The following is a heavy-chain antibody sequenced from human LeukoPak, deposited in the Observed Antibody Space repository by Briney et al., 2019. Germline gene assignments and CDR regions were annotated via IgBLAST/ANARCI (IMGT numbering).Heavy chain of an antibody. CDR3: ARDSSGYYRIDY. Sequence: PSETLSLTCAVYGGALSGYYWSWIRQPPGKGLEWIGEINHSGSTNYNAYLKSRVTISVDTSKNQFSLKLTSVTAADTAVYYCARDSSGYYRIDYWGQGTLVIVSS. CDR1: GGALSGYY. D-gene: IGHD3-22*01. J-gene: IGHJ4*02. V-gene: IGHV4-34*01. CDR2: INHSGST.